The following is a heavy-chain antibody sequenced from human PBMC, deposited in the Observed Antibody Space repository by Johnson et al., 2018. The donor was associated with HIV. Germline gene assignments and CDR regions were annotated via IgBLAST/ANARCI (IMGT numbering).Heavy chain of an antibody. D-gene: IGHD1-1*01. J-gene: IGHJ3*02. CDR1: GFTFSSYG. CDR3: AKVGGTTILRDAFDI. CDR2: IRYDGSNK. V-gene: IGHV3-30*02. Sequence: QMQLVESGGGVVQPGGSLRLSCAASGFTFSSYGMHWVRQDPGKGLEWVAVIRYDGSNKYYAASVKVRFTISRDNSKTMLYLQMNSLRAEETAVYYCAKVGGTTILRDAFDIWGQGTMVTVSS.